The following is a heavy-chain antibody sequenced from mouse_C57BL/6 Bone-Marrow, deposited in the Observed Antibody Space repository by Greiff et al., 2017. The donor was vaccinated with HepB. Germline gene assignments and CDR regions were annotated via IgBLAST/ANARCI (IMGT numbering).Heavy chain of an antibody. J-gene: IGHJ4*01. V-gene: IGHV2-3*01. CDR2: IWGDGST. CDR3: AEQGLYYGSSEGYYYAMDY. Sequence: QVQLKQSGPGLVAPSQSLSITCTVSGFSLTSYGVSWVRQPPGKGLEWLGVIWGDGSTNYHSAPISRLSISKDNSKSTVFLKLNSLQTDDTATYYCAEQGLYYGSSEGYYYAMDYWGQGTSVTVSS. D-gene: IGHD1-1*01. CDR1: GFSLTSYG.